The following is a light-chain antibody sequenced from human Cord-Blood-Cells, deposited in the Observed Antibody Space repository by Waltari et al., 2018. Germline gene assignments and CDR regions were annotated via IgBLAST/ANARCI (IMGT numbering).Light chain of an antibody. V-gene: IGKV3-15*01. J-gene: IGKJ4*01. Sequence: EIVMTQSPATLSVSPGERATLSCRASQSVSSNLAWYQQKTGQAPRLLIYGASTRATGIPARFSGRGSGTEFTLTISSLQSEDFAVYYCQQYNNWPPLTFGGGTKVEIK. CDR1: QSVSSN. CDR3: QQYNNWPPLT. CDR2: GAS.